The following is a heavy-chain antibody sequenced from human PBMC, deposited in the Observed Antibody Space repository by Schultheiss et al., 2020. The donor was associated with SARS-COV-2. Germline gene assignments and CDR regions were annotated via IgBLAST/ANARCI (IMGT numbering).Heavy chain of an antibody. CDR3: ARALRGPGNYYHYGMDV. Sequence: GGSLRLSCAASGFTFSSYAMSWVRQAPGKGLEWVSAISASGGDTYYADSVKGRFTISRDNARKSLYLQMNSLRVEDTAVYYCARALRGPGNYYHYGMDVWGQGTTVTVSS. CDR1: GFTFSSYA. D-gene: IGHD6-25*01. V-gene: IGHV3-23*01. CDR2: ISASGGDT. J-gene: IGHJ6*02.